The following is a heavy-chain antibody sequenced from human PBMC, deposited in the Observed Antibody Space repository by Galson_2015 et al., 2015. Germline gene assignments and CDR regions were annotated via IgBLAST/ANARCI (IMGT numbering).Heavy chain of an antibody. CDR1: GFTFSSYA. V-gene: IGHV3-30-3*01. J-gene: IGHJ4*02. CDR2: ISYDGSNK. CDR3: ARDQEIWVGATDEGIDY. Sequence: SLRLSCAASGFTFSSYAMHWVRQAPGKGLEWVAVISYDGSNKYYADSVKGRLTISRDNSKNTLYLQMNSLRAEDTAVYYCARDQEIWVGATDEGIDYWGQGTLVTVSS. D-gene: IGHD1-26*01.